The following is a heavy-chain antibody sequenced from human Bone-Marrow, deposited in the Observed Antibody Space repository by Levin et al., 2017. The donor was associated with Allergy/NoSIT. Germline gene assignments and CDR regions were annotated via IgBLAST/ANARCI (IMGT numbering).Heavy chain of an antibody. V-gene: IGHV4-34*01. CDR3: ARGPRSGWQQLVLFRNWFDP. CDR1: GGSFSGYY. CDR2: INHSGST. Sequence: PSQTLSLTCAVYGGSFSGYYWSWIRQPPGKGLEWIGEINHSGSTNYNPSLKSRVTISVDTSKNQFSLKLSSVTAADTAVYYCARGPRSGWQQLVLFRNWFDPWGQGTLVTVSS. D-gene: IGHD6-13*01. J-gene: IGHJ5*02.